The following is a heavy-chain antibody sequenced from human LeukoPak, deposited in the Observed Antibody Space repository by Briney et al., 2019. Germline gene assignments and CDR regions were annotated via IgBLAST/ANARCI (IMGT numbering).Heavy chain of an antibody. D-gene: IGHD6-6*01. CDR3: ARGQEQLVLNWFDP. V-gene: IGHV4-39*07. Sequence: SETLSLTCTVSGDSISSSSYYWGWIRQSLGKGLEWIGSMYYSGNTYYNPSLKGRVTMSVDTSKNHFSLKLSSVTAADTAVYYCARGQEQLVLNWFDPWGQGALVTVSS. CDR1: GDSISSSSYY. J-gene: IGHJ5*02. CDR2: MYYSGNT.